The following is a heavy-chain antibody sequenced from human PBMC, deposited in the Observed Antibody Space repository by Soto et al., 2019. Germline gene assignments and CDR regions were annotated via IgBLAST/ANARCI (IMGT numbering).Heavy chain of an antibody. CDR1: GGTFSSYA. Sequence: ASVKVSCKASGGTFSSYAISWVRQAPGQGLEWMGGIIPIFGTANYAQKFQGRVTITADESTSTAYMELSSLRSEDTAVYYCAVVGATAPYYFDYWGQGTLVTSPQ. J-gene: IGHJ4*02. V-gene: IGHV1-69*13. CDR3: AVVGATAPYYFDY. CDR2: IIPIFGTA. D-gene: IGHD1-26*01.